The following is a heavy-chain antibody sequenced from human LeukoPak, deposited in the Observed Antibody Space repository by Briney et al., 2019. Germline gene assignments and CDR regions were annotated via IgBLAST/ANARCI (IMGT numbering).Heavy chain of an antibody. D-gene: IGHD2-21*02. V-gene: IGHV3-13*05. CDR1: GFTFSSYD. Sequence: GGSLRPSCAASGFTFSSYDMHWVRQPTGKGLEWVSAIGSAGDPYYPGSVKGRFTISRENAENSLYLQMNSLRVGDTAVYYCAREGGGDRRGAFDIWGQGTMVTVSS. J-gene: IGHJ3*02. CDR3: AREGGGDRRGAFDI. CDR2: IGSAGDP.